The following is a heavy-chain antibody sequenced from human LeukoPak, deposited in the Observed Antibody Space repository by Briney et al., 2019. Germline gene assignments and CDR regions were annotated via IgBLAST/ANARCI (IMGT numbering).Heavy chain of an antibody. J-gene: IGHJ4*02. CDR3: ARDCGDGRGSCLGY. Sequence: GGSLRLSCAASGFTVSSNYMSWVRQAPGKGLEWVSVIYSGGSTYYAVSVKGRFTISRDNAKNSLYLQMNSLRAEDTAVYYCARDCGDGRGSCLGYWGQGTLVTVSS. D-gene: IGHD2-15*01. CDR2: IYSGGST. V-gene: IGHV3-66*01. CDR1: GFTVSSNY.